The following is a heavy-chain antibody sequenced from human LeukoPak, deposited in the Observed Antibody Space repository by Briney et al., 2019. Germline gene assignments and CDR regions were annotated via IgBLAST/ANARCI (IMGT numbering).Heavy chain of an antibody. J-gene: IGHJ4*02. D-gene: IGHD2-2*02. Sequence: SETLSLTCTVSGGSISSYYWSWIRQPPGKGLEWIGYIYYSGSTNYNPSLKSRVTISVDTSKNQFSLKLSSVTAADTAVYYCARGGGEYQLLYLFDYWGQGTLVTVSS. CDR3: ARGGGEYQLLYLFDY. CDR1: GGSISSYY. CDR2: IYYSGST. V-gene: IGHV4-59*01.